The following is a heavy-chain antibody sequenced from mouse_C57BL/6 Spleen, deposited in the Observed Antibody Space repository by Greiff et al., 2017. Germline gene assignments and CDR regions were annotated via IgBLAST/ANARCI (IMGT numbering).Heavy chain of an antibody. CDR1: GYAFSSSW. J-gene: IGHJ4*01. V-gene: IGHV1-82*01. CDR3: ARGPYSNGAMDY. D-gene: IGHD2-5*01. Sequence: QVQLQQSGPELVKPGASVKISCKASGYAFSSSWMNWVKQRPGTGLEWIGRIYPGDGDTNYNGKFKGKATLTADKSSSTAYMQLSSLTSEDSAVYFCARGPYSNGAMDYWGQGTSVTVSS. CDR2: IYPGDGDT.